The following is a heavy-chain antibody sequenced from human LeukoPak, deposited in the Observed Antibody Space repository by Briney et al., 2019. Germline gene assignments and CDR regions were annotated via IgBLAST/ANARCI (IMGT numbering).Heavy chain of an antibody. J-gene: IGHJ4*02. CDR2: INHSRST. V-gene: IGHV4-34*01. D-gene: IGHD2/OR15-2a*01. CDR1: GGSFSGYY. CDR3: ARDNITALNY. Sequence: SETLSLTCAVYGGSFSGYYWSWIRQPPGKGLEWIGEINHSRSTNYNPSLKSRVTISVDTSKNQFSLKLSSVTAADTAVYYCARDNITALNYWGQGTLVTVSS.